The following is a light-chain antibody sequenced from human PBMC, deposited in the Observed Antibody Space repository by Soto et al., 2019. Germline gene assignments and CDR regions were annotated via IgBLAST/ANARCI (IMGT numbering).Light chain of an antibody. CDR1: QGISRW. V-gene: IGKV1-12*01. CDR2: AAS. Sequence: IQMTQYTSSVSASVGDIVTITCRASQGISRWLAWYQQKPGKAPKLLISAASSLQSGVPSRFRGSGSGTGFTLTISSLQPEDFATYYCQQANNFPWTFGRGTKVDIK. J-gene: IGKJ1*01. CDR3: QQANNFPWT.